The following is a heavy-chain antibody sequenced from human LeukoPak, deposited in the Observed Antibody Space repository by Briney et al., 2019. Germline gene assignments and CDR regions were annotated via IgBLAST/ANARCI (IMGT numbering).Heavy chain of an antibody. CDR2: ISDSGGST. Sequence: GGSLRLSCVASGFAFRNNAMSWVRQAPGKGLEWVSLISDSGGSTNYTDSVKGRFTISRDNSKNTLYLQMNTLRAEDTAIYYCASSYGSSAYYPFDYWGQGTLVTVFS. D-gene: IGHD3-22*01. CDR3: ASSYGSSAYYPFDY. J-gene: IGHJ4*02. V-gene: IGHV3-23*01. CDR1: GFAFRNNA.